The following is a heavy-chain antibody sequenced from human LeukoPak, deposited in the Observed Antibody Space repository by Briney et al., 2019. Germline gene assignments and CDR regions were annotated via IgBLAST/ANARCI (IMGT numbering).Heavy chain of an antibody. CDR3: AKGKGYQLLWAYDAFDI. V-gene: IGHV3-30*18. D-gene: IGHD2-2*01. CDR1: GFTFSSYG. Sequence: GGSLRLSCAASGFTFSSYGMHWVRQAPGKGLEWVAVISYDGSNKYYADSVKGRFTISRDNSKNTLYLQMNSLRAEDTAVYYCAKGKGYQLLWAYDAFDIWGQGTMVTVSS. CDR2: ISYDGSNK. J-gene: IGHJ3*02.